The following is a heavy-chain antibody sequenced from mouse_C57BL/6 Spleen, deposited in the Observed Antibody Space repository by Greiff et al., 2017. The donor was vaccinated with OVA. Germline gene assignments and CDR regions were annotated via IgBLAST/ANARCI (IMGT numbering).Heavy chain of an antibody. Sequence: QVQLQQSGPELVKPGASVKISCKASGYAFSSSWMNWVKQRPGKGLEWIGRIYPGDGATNYNGKFKGKATLTADKSSSTAYMQLSSLTSEDSAVYFCARAVYGGPYWYFDVWGTGTTVTVSS. J-gene: IGHJ1*03. CDR2: IYPGDGAT. CDR3: ARAVYGGPYWYFDV. CDR1: GYAFSSSW. D-gene: IGHD1-1*02. V-gene: IGHV1-82*01.